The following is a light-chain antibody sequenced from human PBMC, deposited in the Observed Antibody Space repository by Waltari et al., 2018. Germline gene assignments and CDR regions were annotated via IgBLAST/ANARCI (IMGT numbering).Light chain of an antibody. CDR1: QKISSNY. J-gene: IGKJ2*01. Sequence: EIVLTQSPGILSLSQGERATLSCRASQKISSNYLAWYQQNPGQAPRLLIYGASSRATGIPDRFSGSGTGADYTLTITRLEPEDFAMYYCQQYGSSPRTFGQGTKLEIK. CDR2: GAS. CDR3: QQYGSSPRT. V-gene: IGKV3-20*01.